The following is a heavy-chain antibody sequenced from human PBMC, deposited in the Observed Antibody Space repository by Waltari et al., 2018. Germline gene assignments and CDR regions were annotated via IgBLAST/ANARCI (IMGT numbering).Heavy chain of an antibody. D-gene: IGHD3-10*01. CDR3: ARGTAYYRPADVFEF. CDR2: VHYGGST. Sequence: QVHLPESGPGLVRPSETLSLTCGVSGGSINHYYWNWIRQTAGKGVEWIGYVHYGGSTDYNPSLKGRVTMSLDTSRNQFSLRLQSVTAADTAVYYCARGTAYYRPADVFEFWGQGTTVIVSS. CDR1: GGSINHYY. V-gene: IGHV4-59*01. J-gene: IGHJ3*01.